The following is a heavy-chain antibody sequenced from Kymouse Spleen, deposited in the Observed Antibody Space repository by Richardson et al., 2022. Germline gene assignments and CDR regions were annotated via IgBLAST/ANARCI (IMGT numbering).Heavy chain of an antibody. CDR3: ARKGDGNFYYYYGMDV. CDR2: IWYDGSNK. CDR1: GFTFSSYG. Sequence: QVQLVESGGGVVQPGRSLRLSCAASGFTFSSYGMHWVRQAPGKGLEWVAVIWYDGSNKYYADSVKGRFTISRDNSKNTLYLQMNSLRAEDTAVYYCARKGDGNFYYYYGMDVWGQGTTVTVSS. J-gene: IGHJ6*02. D-gene: IGHD5-24*01. V-gene: IGHV3-33*01.